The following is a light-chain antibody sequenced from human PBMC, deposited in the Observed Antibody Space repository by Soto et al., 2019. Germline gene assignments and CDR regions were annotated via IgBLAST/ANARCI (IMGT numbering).Light chain of an antibody. Sequence: QSALTQPASVSGSPGQSITISCTGTSSDVGGYNYVSWYQQHPGKGPKLMIYEVSTRPSGVSTRFSGSKSGNTATLTISGLQAEDEADYYCSSYTSTTTRVFGTGTKVTVL. CDR3: SSYTSTTTRV. J-gene: IGLJ1*01. V-gene: IGLV2-14*03. CDR1: SSDVGGYNY. CDR2: EVS.